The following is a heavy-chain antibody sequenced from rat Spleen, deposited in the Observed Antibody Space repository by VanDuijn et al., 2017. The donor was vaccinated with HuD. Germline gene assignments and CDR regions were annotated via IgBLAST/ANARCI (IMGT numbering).Heavy chain of an antibody. CDR1: GFTFSDYD. D-gene: IGHD1-12*02. V-gene: IGHV5-20*01. Sequence: EVQLVESGGGLVQPGRSLKLSCVASGFTFSDYDMAWVRQAPTKGLEWVASISYDGTATYYRDSVKGRFTLSRDNAKSTLYLQMDSLRSEDTATFYCATDTFYDGTYYPGGFDYWGQGVMVTVSS. J-gene: IGHJ2*01. CDR2: ISYDGTAT. CDR3: ATDTFYDGTYYPGGFDY.